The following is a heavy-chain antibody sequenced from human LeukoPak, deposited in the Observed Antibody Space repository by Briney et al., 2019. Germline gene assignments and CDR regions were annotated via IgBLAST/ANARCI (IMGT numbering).Heavy chain of an antibody. Sequence: SETLSLTCGVSGGSVTSTNWWPWVRQPPGKGLEWIGEVHVDGRTNYNPSLKSRVTISVDTSKNQFSLKLSSVTAADTAVYYCARGLMMAVAGRGEFHYWGQGTLVTVSS. CDR1: GGSVTSTNW. D-gene: IGHD6-13*01. CDR3: ARGLMMAVAGRGEFHY. CDR2: VHVDGRT. V-gene: IGHV4-4*02. J-gene: IGHJ4*02.